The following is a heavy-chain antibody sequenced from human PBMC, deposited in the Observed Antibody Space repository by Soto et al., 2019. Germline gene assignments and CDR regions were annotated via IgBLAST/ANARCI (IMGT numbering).Heavy chain of an antibody. CDR1: GFSLSTNGVG. CDR2: IYWDDDE. CDR3: AHRASGHVRRNWFDP. J-gene: IGHJ5*02. D-gene: IGHD3-10*01. Sequence: QITLKESGPTLVKPTQTLTLTCTFSGFSLSTNGVGVGWIRQPPGKALEWLALIYWDDDERYRPSLKSRLTITKDTSKNQVVLTMTNMDPVDTATYYCAHRASGHVRRNWFDPWGQGTLVTASS. V-gene: IGHV2-5*02.